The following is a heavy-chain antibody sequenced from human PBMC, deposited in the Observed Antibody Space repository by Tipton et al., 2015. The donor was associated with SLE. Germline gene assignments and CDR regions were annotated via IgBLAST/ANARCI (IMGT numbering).Heavy chain of an antibody. CDR2: IYHSGST. J-gene: IGHJ4*02. Sequence: TLSLTCAVSGYSISSGFYWGWIRQPPGKGLEWIGNIYHSGSTYYNPSLRSRVTVSVDTSKNQFSLNLSSVTAADTAVYYGARAIRTADSNYIDNWGPGTLVTVSS. V-gene: IGHV4-38-2*01. CDR3: ARAIRTADSNYIDN. D-gene: IGHD1-14*01. CDR1: GYSISSGFY.